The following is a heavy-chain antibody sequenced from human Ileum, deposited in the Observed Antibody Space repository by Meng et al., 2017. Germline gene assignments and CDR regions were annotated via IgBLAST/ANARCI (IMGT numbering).Heavy chain of an antibody. V-gene: IGHV4-34*01. Sequence: QVQLQQWGAGLLKPSETLSLTGAVYGGSFSGYYWSWIRQPPGKGLEWIGEINHSGSTNYNPSLKSRVTISVDTSKNQFSLKLSSVTAADTAVYYCAVEMATITNYWGQGTLVTVSS. CDR2: INHSGST. D-gene: IGHD5-24*01. CDR3: AVEMATITNY. J-gene: IGHJ4*02. CDR1: GGSFSGYY.